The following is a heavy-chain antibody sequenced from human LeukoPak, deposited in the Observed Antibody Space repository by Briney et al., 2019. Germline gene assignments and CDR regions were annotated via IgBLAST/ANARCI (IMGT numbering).Heavy chain of an antibody. D-gene: IGHD2-15*01. V-gene: IGHV1-8*01. Sequence: GASVKVSCKASGYTFTNYDINWVRQATPQGLDWMGWMNPNSANTGYAQKFQGRVTMTRNTSISTAYMELSNLRSEDTAVYYCARWEVVVAAQVGKYSFDYWGEGALVTVSS. CDR3: ARWEVVVAAQVGKYSFDY. CDR1: GYTFTNYD. J-gene: IGHJ4*02. CDR2: MNPNSANT.